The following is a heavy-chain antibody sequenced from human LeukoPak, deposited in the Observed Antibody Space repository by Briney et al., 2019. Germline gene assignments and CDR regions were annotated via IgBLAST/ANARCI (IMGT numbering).Heavy chain of an antibody. CDR3: ARMGYGDSDY. CDR1: GGSISSGGYS. Sequence: SETPSLTCAVSGGSISSGGYSWSWIRQPPGKGLEWIGYIYHSGSTYYNPSLKSRVTISVDRSKNQFSLKLSSVTAADTAVYYCARMGYGDSDYWGQGTLVTVSS. J-gene: IGHJ4*02. CDR2: IYHSGST. D-gene: IGHD4-17*01. V-gene: IGHV4-30-2*01.